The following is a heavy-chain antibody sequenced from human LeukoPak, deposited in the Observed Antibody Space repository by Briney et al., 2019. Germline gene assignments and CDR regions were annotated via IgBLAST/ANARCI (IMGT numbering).Heavy chain of an antibody. J-gene: IGHJ4*02. Sequence: GGSLRLSCAASGFTLDDYGMSWVRQAPGKGLEWVSGINWNGGSTGYADSVKGRFTISRDNAKKSLDLQMNSLRAEDTALYYCARGHIDYAFDCWGQGTLVTVSS. CDR1: GFTLDDYG. CDR3: ARGHIDYAFDC. V-gene: IGHV3-20*04. CDR2: INWNGGST. D-gene: IGHD4-17*01.